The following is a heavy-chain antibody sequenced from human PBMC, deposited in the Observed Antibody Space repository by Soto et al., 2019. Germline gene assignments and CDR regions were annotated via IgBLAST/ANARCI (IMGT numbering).Heavy chain of an antibody. CDR3: ASSYCSGGSCYDYYSGLDV. CDR2: INAGNGNT. V-gene: IGHV1-3*01. D-gene: IGHD2-15*01. J-gene: IGHJ6*02. CDR1: GDTFTSYA. Sequence: ASVEVSCKACGDTFTSYAMHWVRQAPGQRLEWMGWINAGNGNTKYSQKFQGRVTITRDTSASTAYMELSSLRSEDTAVYYCASSYCSGGSCYDYYSGLDVWGQRTTVTVPS.